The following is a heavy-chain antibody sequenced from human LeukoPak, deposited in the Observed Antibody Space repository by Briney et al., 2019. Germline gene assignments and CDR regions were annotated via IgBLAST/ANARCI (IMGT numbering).Heavy chain of an antibody. CDR2: ISYDGSNK. Sequence: GGSLRLSCAASGFTFSSYAMHWVRQAPGKGLEWVAVISYDGSNKYYADSVKGRFTISRDNSKNTLYLQMNSLRAEDTAVYYCARDLYNWNYRNVFDYWGQGTLVTVSS. CDR3: ARDLYNWNYRNVFDY. CDR1: GFTFSSYA. V-gene: IGHV3-30-3*01. J-gene: IGHJ4*02. D-gene: IGHD1-7*01.